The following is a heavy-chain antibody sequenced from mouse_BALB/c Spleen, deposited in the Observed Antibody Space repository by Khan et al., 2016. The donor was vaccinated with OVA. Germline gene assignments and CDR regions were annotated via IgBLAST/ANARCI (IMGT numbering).Heavy chain of an antibody. J-gene: IGHJ4*01. Sequence: VHLVESGPGLVAPSQSLSITCTVSGFSLSSYGVNWVRQPPGKGLEWLGVIWGDGSTNYHSALISRLIITKDNSKSQVFLKLNSLQTDDTATYYCAKFTPDYYSMDYWGQGTSVTVSS. CDR3: AKFTPDYYSMDY. V-gene: IGHV2-3*01. CDR1: GFSLSSYG. CDR2: IWGDGST. D-gene: IGHD1-1*01.